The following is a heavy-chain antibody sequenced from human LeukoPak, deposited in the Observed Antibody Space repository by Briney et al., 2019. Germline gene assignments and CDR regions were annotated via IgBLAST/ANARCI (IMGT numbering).Heavy chain of an antibody. J-gene: IGHJ4*02. V-gene: IGHV3-30*02. Sequence: GGSLRLSCAASGFTFSSYGMHWVRQAPGKGLEWVAFIRYDGSNKYFPDSVKGRFTISRDNSKNTLYLQMNSLRAEDTAVYYCAKNRGYCSSTSCFQMFDYWDQGTLVTVSS. D-gene: IGHD2-2*01. CDR1: GFTFSSYG. CDR2: IRYDGSNK. CDR3: AKNRGYCSSTSCFQMFDY.